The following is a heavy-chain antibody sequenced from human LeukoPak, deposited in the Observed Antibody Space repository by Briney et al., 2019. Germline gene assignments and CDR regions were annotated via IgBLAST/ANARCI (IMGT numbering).Heavy chain of an antibody. CDR2: INPNSGGT. CDR1: GYTFTGYY. V-gene: IGHV1-2*02. CDR3: ARVQQWPRNWFDP. J-gene: IGHJ5*02. Sequence: ASVKVSCKASGYTFTGYYMHWVRQAPGQGLEWMGWINPNSGGTNYAQKFQGRVTMTRDTSISTAYMELSSLRSEDTAVYYCARVQQWPRNWFDPWGQGTRVTVSS. D-gene: IGHD6-19*01.